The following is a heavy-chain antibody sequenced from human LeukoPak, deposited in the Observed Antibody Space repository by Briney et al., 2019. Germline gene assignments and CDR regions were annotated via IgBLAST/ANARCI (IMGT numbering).Heavy chain of an antibody. CDR2: IYSGGST. V-gene: IGHV3-53*01. J-gene: IGHJ6*03. Sequence: GGSLRLSCAASGFTVSSNYMSWVRQAPGKGLEWVSVIYSGGSTYYADSVKGRFTISRDNSKNTLYLQMNSLGAEDTAVYYCARVVWFGSHYYYYYMDVWGKGTTVTISS. CDR1: GFTVSSNY. D-gene: IGHD3-10*01. CDR3: ARVVWFGSHYYYYYMDV.